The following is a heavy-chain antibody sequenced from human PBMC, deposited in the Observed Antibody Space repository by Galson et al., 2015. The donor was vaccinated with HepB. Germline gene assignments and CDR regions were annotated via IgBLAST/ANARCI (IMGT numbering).Heavy chain of an antibody. J-gene: IGHJ4*02. V-gene: IGHV3-30-3*01. Sequence: LRLSCAASGFTFSSYAMHWVRQAPGKGLEWVAVISYDGSNKYYADSVKGRFTISRDNSKNTLYLQMNSLRAEDMAVYYCARVTEPYCSGGSCYYPDYWGQGTLVTVSS. CDR1: GFTFSSYA. CDR2: ISYDGSNK. D-gene: IGHD2-15*01. CDR3: ARVTEPYCSGGSCYYPDY.